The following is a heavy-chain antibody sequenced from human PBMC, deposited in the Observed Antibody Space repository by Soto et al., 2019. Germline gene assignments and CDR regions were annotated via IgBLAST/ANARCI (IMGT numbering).Heavy chain of an antibody. CDR1: GGSISSGGYY. Sequence: QVQLQESGPGLVKPSQTLSLTCTVSGGSISSGGYYWSWIRQHPGKVLEWIGYIYYSGSTYYNPSLNSRVTISVDTSKNQCPLKLSSVSAADTAVYYCARVWGYEVWDYYYMDVWGKGTTVTVSS. D-gene: IGHD5-12*01. J-gene: IGHJ6*03. V-gene: IGHV4-31*03. CDR3: ARVWGYEVWDYYYMDV. CDR2: IYYSGST.